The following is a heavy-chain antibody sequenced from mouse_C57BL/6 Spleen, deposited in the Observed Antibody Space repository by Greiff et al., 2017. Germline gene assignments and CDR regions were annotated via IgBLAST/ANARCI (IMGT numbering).Heavy chain of an antibody. CDR2: IYPGSGNT. J-gene: IGHJ2*01. CDR3: ARDYGYAGDY. CDR1: GYSFTSYY. Sequence: QVQLQQSGPELVKPGASVKISCKASGYSFTSYYIHWVKQRPGQGLEWIGWIYPGSGNTKYNEKFKGKATLTADTSSSTAYMQLSSLTSGDSAVYYCARDYGYAGDYWGQGTTLTVSS. V-gene: IGHV1-66*01. D-gene: IGHD2-2*01.